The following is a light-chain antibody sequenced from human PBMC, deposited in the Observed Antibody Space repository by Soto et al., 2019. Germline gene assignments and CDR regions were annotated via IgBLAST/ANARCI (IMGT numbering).Light chain of an antibody. CDR3: SSYTSSSTLGVV. CDR1: SSDVGGYNY. J-gene: IGLJ2*01. CDR2: DVS. V-gene: IGLV2-14*01. Sequence: QSVLTQPASVSGSPGQSITISCTGTSSDVGGYNYVSWYQQHPGKAPKLMIYDVSTRPSGVSNRFSGSKSGNTASLTISGLQAEDEADYYCSSYTSSSTLGVVFGGGTKVTVL.